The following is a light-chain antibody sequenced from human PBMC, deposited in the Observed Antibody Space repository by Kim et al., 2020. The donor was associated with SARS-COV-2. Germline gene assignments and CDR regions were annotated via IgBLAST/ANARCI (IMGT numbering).Light chain of an antibody. CDR2: DAS. CDR3: QQHSDWLT. J-gene: IGKJ4*02. Sequence: SLSPGERAALSCRARQSVSGYLAWYQLRRGQAPRLLIYDASIRAPGTPARFSGSRSGTDFTLTISSLEPEDFAVYYCQQHSDWLTFGGGTKVDIK. CDR1: QSVSGY. V-gene: IGKV3-11*01.